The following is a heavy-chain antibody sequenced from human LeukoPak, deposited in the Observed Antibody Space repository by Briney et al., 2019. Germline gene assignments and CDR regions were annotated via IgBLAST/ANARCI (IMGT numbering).Heavy chain of an antibody. Sequence: SETLSLTCTVSGGSINLYYWSWIRRPPGKGLEWIGFIYYSGITDYNPSLKSRVTISVDTSKNQFSLKLTSVTAADTAVYYCARLRALSYYDSSGNMYYFEYWGQGTLVTVSS. CDR3: ARLRALSYYDSSGNMYYFEY. J-gene: IGHJ4*02. CDR2: IYYSGIT. V-gene: IGHV4-59*01. D-gene: IGHD3-22*01. CDR1: GGSINLYY.